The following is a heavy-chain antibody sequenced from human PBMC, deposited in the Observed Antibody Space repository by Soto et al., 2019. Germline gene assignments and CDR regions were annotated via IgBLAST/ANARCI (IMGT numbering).Heavy chain of an antibody. Sequence: QVQLVQSGAEVKKPGASVKVSCKASGYTFTSYGISWVRQAPGQGLEWMGWISAYNGNTNYAQKLQGRVTMTTDTSTRTAYMELRSLRSDDTAVYYCARRGSYSHYYYYGMDVWGQGTTVTVSS. CDR3: ARRGSYSHYYYYGMDV. CDR1: GYTFTSYG. D-gene: IGHD1-26*01. J-gene: IGHJ6*02. V-gene: IGHV1-18*04. CDR2: ISAYNGNT.